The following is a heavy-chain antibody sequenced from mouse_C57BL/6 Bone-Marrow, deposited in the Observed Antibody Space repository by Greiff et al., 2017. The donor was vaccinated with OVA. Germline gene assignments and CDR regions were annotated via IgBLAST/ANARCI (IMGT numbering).Heavy chain of an antibody. D-gene: IGHD1-1*01. V-gene: IGHV2-5*01. J-gene: IGHJ1*03. CDR3: AKNYYGSNWYVDV. CDR1: GFSLTSYG. CDR2: IWRGGST. Sequence: QVQLQQSGPGLVQPSQSLSITCTVSGFSLTSYGVHWVRQSPGKGLEWLGVIWRGGSTDYNAAFMSRLSITKDNSKSQVFFKMNSLQADDTAIYYCAKNYYGSNWYVDVWGTGTTVTVSS.